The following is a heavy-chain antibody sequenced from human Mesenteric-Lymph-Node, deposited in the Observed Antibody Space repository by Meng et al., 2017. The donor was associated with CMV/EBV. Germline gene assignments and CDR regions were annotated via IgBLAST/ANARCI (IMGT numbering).Heavy chain of an antibody. CDR1: GDSIRSDGCY. CDR2: LYYRGTT. CDR3: ARGIARGIARGGLIITNPHWFDP. J-gene: IGHJ5*02. V-gene: IGHV4-31*03. D-gene: IGHD3-10*01. Sequence: SETLSLTCTVSGDSIRSDGCYWNWIRHRPGKGLEWIGYLYYRGTTYYNRSLKSRVTISADMSKNQFSLKLGSVTAADTAVYYCARGIARGIARGGLIITNPHWFDPWGQGTLVTVSS.